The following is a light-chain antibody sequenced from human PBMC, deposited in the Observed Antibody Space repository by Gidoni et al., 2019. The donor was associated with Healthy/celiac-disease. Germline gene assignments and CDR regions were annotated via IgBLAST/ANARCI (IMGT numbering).Light chain of an antibody. V-gene: IGLV1-44*01. CDR3: AAWDDSLNGLV. J-gene: IGLJ2*01. Sequence: QSVLTQTPSASGTPGQRFTISCSGSSSNIGSNTVNWYQQLPGTAPKLLIYSNSRRPSGVPARFSGSKSGTSASLAISWLQSEDEADYYCAAWDDSLNGLVFGGGTKLTVL. CDR2: SNS. CDR1: SSNIGSNT.